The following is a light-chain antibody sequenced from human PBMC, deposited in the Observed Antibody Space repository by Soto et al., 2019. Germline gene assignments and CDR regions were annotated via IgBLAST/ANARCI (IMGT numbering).Light chain of an antibody. CDR3: QQYTARPPWT. CDR2: GAS. Sequence: EIVMTQSPVTLSVSPGERATLSCRASHHVATNLAWYQQKPGQPPRLLIYGASTRATGVSARFSGSGSGTEFTLTLSSLQSDDFAVYYCQQYTARPPWTFGQGTRV. CDR1: HHVATN. J-gene: IGKJ1*01. V-gene: IGKV3-15*01.